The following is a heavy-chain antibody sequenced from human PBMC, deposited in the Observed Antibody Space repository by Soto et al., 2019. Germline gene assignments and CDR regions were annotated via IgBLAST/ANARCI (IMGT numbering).Heavy chain of an antibody. Sequence: SETLSLTCTVSGGSISSGDYYWSWIRQPHGKGLEWIVYIYYSGSTYYNPSLKSRVTISVDTSKNQFSLKLSSVTAADTAVYYCARVALRFLGVDWFDLWGQGTLVTVSS. V-gene: IGHV4-30-4*01. J-gene: IGHJ5*02. CDR2: IYYSGST. CDR3: ARVALRFLGVDWFDL. D-gene: IGHD3-3*01. CDR1: GGSISSGDYY.